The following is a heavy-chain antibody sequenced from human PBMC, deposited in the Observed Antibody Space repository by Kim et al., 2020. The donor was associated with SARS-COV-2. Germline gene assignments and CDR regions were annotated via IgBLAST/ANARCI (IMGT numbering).Heavy chain of an antibody. CDR2: ISSSSSTI. D-gene: IGHD3-10*01. Sequence: GGSLRLSCAASGFTFSSYSMNWVRQAPGKGLEWVSYISSSSSTIYYADSVKGRFTISRDNAKNSLYLQMNSLRDEDTAVYYCARHRPGWFGEFIFDYWGQGTLVTVSS. CDR1: GFTFSSYS. CDR3: ARHRPGWFGEFIFDY. J-gene: IGHJ4*02. V-gene: IGHV3-48*02.